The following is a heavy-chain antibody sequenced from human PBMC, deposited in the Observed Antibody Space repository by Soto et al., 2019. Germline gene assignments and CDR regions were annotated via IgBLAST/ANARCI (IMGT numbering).Heavy chain of an antibody. CDR3: ASRSSGWYFDY. V-gene: IGHV3-23*01. CDR2: ISGSGGST. J-gene: IGHJ4*02. D-gene: IGHD6-19*01. CDR1: GFTFSSYA. Sequence: GGSLRLSCAASGFTFSSYAMNWVRQGPWKGLEWVSVISGSGGSTYYANSVKGRFTISRDNSKNTLYLQMNSLRAEDTAVYYCASRSSGWYFDYWGQGTLVTVSS.